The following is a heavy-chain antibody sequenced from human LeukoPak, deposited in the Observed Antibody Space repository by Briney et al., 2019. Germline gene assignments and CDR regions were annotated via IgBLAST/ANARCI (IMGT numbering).Heavy chain of an antibody. CDR3: AREGARPQWERQPNDY. CDR2: ISSSMISI. CDR1: GFTFRRYD. V-gene: IGHV3-21*01. Sequence: GGSLRLSCASSGFTFRRYDMNWVRQAPGKGLEWVSFISSSMISIHYADSVQGRFTISRDNARNILYLQMNSLRAEDTAVYYCAREGARPQWERQPNDYWGQGTLVTVSS. J-gene: IGHJ4*02. D-gene: IGHD1-26*01.